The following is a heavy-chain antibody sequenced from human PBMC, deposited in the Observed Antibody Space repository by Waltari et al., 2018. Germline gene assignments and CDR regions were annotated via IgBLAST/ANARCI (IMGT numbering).Heavy chain of an antibody. J-gene: IGHJ4*02. CDR2: VYSGGST. D-gene: IGHD7-27*01. CDR3: TRDTGD. CDR1: GFTVGYNY. Sequence: EVQLVESGGGLVQPGGSLSLSCAAPGFTVGYNYMTWVRQAPGEGREWVVIVYSGGSTKYADSVKGRFTISRDSSRNTPYLQMNRLTVDDTAIYYCTRDTGDWGQGTLVTVSS. V-gene: IGHV3-66*02.